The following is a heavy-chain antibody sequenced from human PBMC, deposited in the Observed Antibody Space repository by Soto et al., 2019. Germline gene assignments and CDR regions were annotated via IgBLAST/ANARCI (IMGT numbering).Heavy chain of an antibody. CDR1: GGPISSYY. J-gene: IGHJ4*02. CDR2: IYYSGST. D-gene: IGHD2-21*02. Sequence: PSETLSLTCTVSGGPISSYYWSWIRQPPGKGLEWIGYIYYSGSTNYNPSLKSRVTISVDTSKDQFSLKLSSVTAADTAVYYCARDLGYCGGDCYSDGLGYWGQGTLVTVSS. V-gene: IGHV4-59*01. CDR3: ARDLGYCGGDCYSDGLGY.